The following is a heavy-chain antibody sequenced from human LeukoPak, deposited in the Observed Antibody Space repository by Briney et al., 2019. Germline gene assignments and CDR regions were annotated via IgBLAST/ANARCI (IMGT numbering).Heavy chain of an antibody. CDR1: GYTFTSYG. CDR2: ISAYNGNT. V-gene: IGHV1-18*01. CDR3: ARVPLIAVAGTDIDY. J-gene: IGHJ4*02. Sequence: ASVKVSCKASGYTFTSYGISWVRQAPGQGLEWMGWISAYNGNTNYAQKLQGRVTMTTDTSTSTAYMELRSLRSDDTAVYYCARVPLIAVAGTDIDYWGQGTLVTVSS. D-gene: IGHD6-19*01.